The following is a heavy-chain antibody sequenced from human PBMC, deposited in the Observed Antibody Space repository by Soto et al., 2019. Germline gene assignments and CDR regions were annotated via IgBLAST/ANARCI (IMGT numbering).Heavy chain of an antibody. CDR2: INAANGDT. CDR3: VRRHVSATGIDWFDP. V-gene: IGHV1-3*01. D-gene: IGHD6-13*01. CDR1: GYTFTSYG. Sequence: ASVKVSCKASGYTFTSYGIHWVRQAPGQRLEGMGWINAANGDTKYSPKFQGRVTITRDTSASTAYMELSSMRSEDTAVYYCVRRHVSATGIDWFDPWGQGTLVPVSS. J-gene: IGHJ5*02.